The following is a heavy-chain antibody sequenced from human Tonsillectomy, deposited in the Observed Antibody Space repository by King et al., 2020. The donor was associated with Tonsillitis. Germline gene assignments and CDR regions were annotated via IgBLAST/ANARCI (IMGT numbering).Heavy chain of an antibody. CDR3: VRGRLTAAGYDC. J-gene: IGHJ4*02. Sequence: VQLVESGGDLVQPGGSLRLSCEASGFTFSSYGMSWVRQAPGKGREWVAYISDSGATINSADSVKGRFTISRDSAKNSLYLQMNSLRDEDTAVYYCVRGRLTAAGYDCWGQGTPVTVSS. V-gene: IGHV3-48*02. CDR1: GFTFSSYG. D-gene: IGHD6-13*01. CDR2: ISDSGATI.